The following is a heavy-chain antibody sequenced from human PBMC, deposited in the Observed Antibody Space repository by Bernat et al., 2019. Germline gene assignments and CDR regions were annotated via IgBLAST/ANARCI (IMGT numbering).Heavy chain of an antibody. CDR3: ARDGGLERRWSTSGDYFDY. J-gene: IGHJ4*02. D-gene: IGHD1-1*01. CDR2: IWYDGSNK. CDR1: GFTFSNYG. Sequence: QVQLVESGGGVVQPGRSLRLSCAASGFTFSNYGMHWVRQAPGKGLEWVAVIWYDGSNKYYADSVKGRFTISRDNSKNTLYLQMNSLRAEDTAVYYCARDGGLERRWSTSGDYFDYWGQGTLVTVSS. V-gene: IGHV3-33*01.